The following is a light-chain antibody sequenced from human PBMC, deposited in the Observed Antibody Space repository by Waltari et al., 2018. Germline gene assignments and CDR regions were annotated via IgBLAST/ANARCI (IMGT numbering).Light chain of an antibody. CDR3: QQYDAYPYT. Sequence: DIQMTQSPSILSASIGDRVTITCRASQNIYNWLAWYQQKPGRAPNLLIYEASNLESGVTSRFSGSGSGTEFTLTINSLQPDDFATYYCQQYDAYPYTFGQGAKLEIK. CDR2: EAS. CDR1: QNIYNW. V-gene: IGKV1-5*03. J-gene: IGKJ2*01.